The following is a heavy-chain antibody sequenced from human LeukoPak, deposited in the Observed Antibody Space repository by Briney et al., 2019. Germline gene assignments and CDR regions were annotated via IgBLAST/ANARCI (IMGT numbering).Heavy chain of an antibody. CDR1: GFTVSNNY. Sequence: GGSLRLSCAASGFTVSNNYMSWVRQAPGKGLEWVSLIYSGGNTYYADSLKGRFTISRDNAKNSLYLQMNSLRDEDTAVYYCAGAQYYDSSGYYYEDYFQHWGQGTLVTVSS. CDR2: IYSGGNT. J-gene: IGHJ1*01. V-gene: IGHV3-53*01. CDR3: AGAQYYDSSGYYYEDYFQH. D-gene: IGHD3-22*01.